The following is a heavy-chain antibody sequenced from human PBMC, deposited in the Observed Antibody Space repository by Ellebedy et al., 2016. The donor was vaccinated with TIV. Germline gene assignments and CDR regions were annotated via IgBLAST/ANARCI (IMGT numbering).Heavy chain of an antibody. D-gene: IGHD5-18*01. Sequence: GESLKISCVASGYVFSNYIAHWVRQAPGKGLEWVALISHDETKRSYADSVKGRFTFSRDNSKNTVYLQMNSLRAEDTAVYYCAKTGGYIYGLPDFWGQGTLVTVSS. CDR2: ISHDETKR. V-gene: IGHV3-30*04. CDR1: GYVFSNYI. J-gene: IGHJ4*02. CDR3: AKTGGYIYGLPDF.